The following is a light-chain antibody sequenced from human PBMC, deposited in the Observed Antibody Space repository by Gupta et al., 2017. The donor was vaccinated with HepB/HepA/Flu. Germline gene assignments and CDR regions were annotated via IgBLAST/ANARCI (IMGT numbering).Light chain of an antibody. V-gene: IGLV2-8*01. CDR1: SSDVGGYNY. Sequence: SXTISXPGTSSDVGGYNYVSWYQQHPGKAPKIMIYEVNKRPSGVPDRFSGSKSGNTASLTVSGLQAEDEADYYCSSYAGSNNLLFGGGTKLTVL. CDR3: SSYAGSNNLL. J-gene: IGLJ2*01. CDR2: EVN.